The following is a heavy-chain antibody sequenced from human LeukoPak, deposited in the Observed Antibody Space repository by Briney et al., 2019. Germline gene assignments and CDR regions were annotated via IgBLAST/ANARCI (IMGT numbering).Heavy chain of an antibody. CDR1: GFTFSNYA. J-gene: IGHJ4*02. CDR3: DKRDASDSSTCSPLFDY. CDR2: ISGSGGSI. V-gene: IGHV3-23*01. Sequence: AGGSLRLSCAASGFTFSNYAMTWVRQAPGKGLEWVSVISGSGGSIHYADSVKGRFTISRDNSKNTLYLQMNSLRAEDTAVYYCDKRDASDSSTCSPLFDYWGQGTLVTVSS. D-gene: IGHD2-2*01.